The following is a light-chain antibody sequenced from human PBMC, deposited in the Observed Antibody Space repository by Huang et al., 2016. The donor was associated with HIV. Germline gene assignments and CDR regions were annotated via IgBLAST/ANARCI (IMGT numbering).Light chain of an antibody. J-gene: IGKJ4*01. CDR2: GAS. Sequence: VMTQSPATLSVSPGERVTLSCRASQTVIRNLAWYQQRPGQPPRLLVYGASVRAAGVPDRFSGSGSGTDFTLTITSLQSEDFAIYYCQQYNRWPPLTFGGGTNVETK. CDR3: QQYNRWPPLT. V-gene: IGKV3-15*01. CDR1: QTVIRN.